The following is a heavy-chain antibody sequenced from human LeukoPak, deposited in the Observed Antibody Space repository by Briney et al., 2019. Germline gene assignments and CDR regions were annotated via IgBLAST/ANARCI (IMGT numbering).Heavy chain of an antibody. D-gene: IGHD2-21*01. CDR2: ISYSGST. V-gene: IGHV4-59*08. J-gene: IGHJ6*02. CDR3: ARGAILWWGGGMDV. CDR1: GGSVSSYY. Sequence: SETLSLTCTVSGGSVSSYYWSWIRQPPGKGLEWIGYISYSGSTNYNPSLKSRVTISVDTSKNQFSLKLSSVTAADTAVYYCARGAILWWGGGMDVWGQGTTVTVSS.